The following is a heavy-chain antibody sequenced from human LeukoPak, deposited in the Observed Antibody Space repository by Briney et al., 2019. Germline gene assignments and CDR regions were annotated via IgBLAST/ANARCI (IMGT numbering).Heavy chain of an antibody. V-gene: IGHV4-4*07. D-gene: IGHD1-26*01. CDR2: IYTSGST. CDR3: ARALVGATYYYYYMDV. J-gene: IGHJ6*03. Sequence: SETLSLTCTVSGGSISSYYWSWIRQPAGKGLEWIWRIYTSGSTNYNPSLERRVTMSVATSNNQFSLKLSSVTAAETAVYYWARALVGATYYYYYMDVWGKGNTVTISS. CDR1: GGSISSYY.